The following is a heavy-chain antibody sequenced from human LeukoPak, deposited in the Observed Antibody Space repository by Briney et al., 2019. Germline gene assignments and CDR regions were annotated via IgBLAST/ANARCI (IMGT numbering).Heavy chain of an antibody. CDR2: ISGSGEST. CDR1: GLTFSNYG. J-gene: IGHJ4*02. V-gene: IGHV3-23*01. Sequence: PGGPLRLSCAASGLTFSNYGMAWVRQAPGKGLEWVSAISGSGESTYNADSVKGRFTISRDNSKNTLYLQMNRLRAEDTAVYYCAKDSRTTYDSSWLYYFDSWGQGTLVTVSS. D-gene: IGHD6-13*01. CDR3: AKDSRTTYDSSWLYYFDS.